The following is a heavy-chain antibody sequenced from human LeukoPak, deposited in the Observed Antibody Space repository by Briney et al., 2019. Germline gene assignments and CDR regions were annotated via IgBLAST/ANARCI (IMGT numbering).Heavy chain of an antibody. Sequence: FTXXRNWMSWVRQAPGXGLXWVANIKQDGSEKYYVDSVKGRFTISRDNAKXSLYLQLNSLRAEDTAVYYXXXXXXXXXXXXXXYXXSWXQGTLVTVSS. CDR1: FTXXRNW. CDR3: XXXXXXXXXXXXXYXXS. J-gene: IGHJ5*02. V-gene: IGHV3-7*01. CDR2: IKQDGSEK.